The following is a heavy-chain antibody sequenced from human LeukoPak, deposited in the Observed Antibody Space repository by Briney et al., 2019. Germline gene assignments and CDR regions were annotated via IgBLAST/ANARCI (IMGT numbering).Heavy chain of an antibody. D-gene: IGHD2-15*01. CDR3: ARDVSEYPYPEVTLDY. J-gene: IGHJ4*02. V-gene: IGHV3-48*04. CDR2: ISSSSSTI. Sequence: QPGGSLRLSCAASGFTFSSYSMNWVRQAPGKGLEWVSYISSSSSTIYYADSVKGRFTISRDNAKNSLFLQMSSLRAEDTAVYYCARDVSEYPYPEVTLDYWGQGALVTVSS. CDR1: GFTFSSYS.